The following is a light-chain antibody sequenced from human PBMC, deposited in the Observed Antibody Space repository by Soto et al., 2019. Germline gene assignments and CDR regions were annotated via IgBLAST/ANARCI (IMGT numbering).Light chain of an antibody. J-gene: IGLJ7*01. CDR1: SSNIGNFY. CDR2: KNN. CDR3: AAWDDSLSGPGV. Sequence: QSVLTQPPSASGTPGQRVTISCSGSSSNIGNFYVYWYQQLPGTAPKLLIYKNNQLPLGVLDRFSGSKSGTSASLAISGLRSEDEADYYCAAWDDSLSGPGVFGGGTQLTVL. V-gene: IGLV1-47*01.